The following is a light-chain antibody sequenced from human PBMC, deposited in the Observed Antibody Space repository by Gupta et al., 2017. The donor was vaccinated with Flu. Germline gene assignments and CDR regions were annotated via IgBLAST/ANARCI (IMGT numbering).Light chain of an antibody. Sequence: PGERDTLTCRASQPISSSLAWYQQKPGQPPRLLIYDASTRATDIPGRFSGSGSGTEFTLTISSLQSDDYALYFCQKYDDWPSFGGGTTVGIK. CDR1: QPISSS. V-gene: IGKV3-15*01. CDR2: DAS. CDR3: QKYDDWPS. J-gene: IGKJ4*01.